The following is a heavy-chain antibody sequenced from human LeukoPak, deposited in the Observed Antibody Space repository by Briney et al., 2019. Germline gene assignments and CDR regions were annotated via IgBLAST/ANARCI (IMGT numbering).Heavy chain of an antibody. J-gene: IGHJ4*02. CDR2: INPNSGGT. CDR1: GYTFTVYY. D-gene: IGHD5-12*01. CDR3: AKVESRVIVATVFDY. Sequence: ASVKVSCKASGYTFTVYYMHWVRQAPGQGLEWMGWINPNSGGTNYAQKFQGRVTMTRDTSISTAYMELSRLTSDDTAVYYCAKVESRVIVATVFDYWGQGTLVTVSS. V-gene: IGHV1-2*02.